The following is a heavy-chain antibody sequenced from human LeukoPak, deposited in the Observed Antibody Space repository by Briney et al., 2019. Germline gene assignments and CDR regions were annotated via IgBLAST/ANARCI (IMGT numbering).Heavy chain of an antibody. CDR2: IYYSGST. CDR3: ARDPGTALGK. D-gene: IGHD1-1*01. V-gene: IGHV4-30-4*08. J-gene: IGHJ4*02. CDR1: GGSISSGDYY. Sequence: PSETLSLTCTVSGGSISSGDYYWSWIRQPPGKGLEWIGYIYYSGSTYYNPSLKSRVTISVDTSKNQFSLKLSSVTAADTAVCYRARDPGTALGKWGQGTLVTVSS.